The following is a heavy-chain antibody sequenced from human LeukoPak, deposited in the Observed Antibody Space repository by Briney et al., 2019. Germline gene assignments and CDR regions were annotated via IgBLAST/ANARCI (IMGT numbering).Heavy chain of an antibody. V-gene: IGHV1-18*04. CDR1: GYTFTSYG. Sequence: ASVKVSCTASGYTFTSYGISWVRQAPGQGLEWMGWISAYNGNTNYAQKLQGRVTMTTDTSTSTAYMELRSLRSDDTAVYYCARVLPYDILTSNWFDPWGQGTLVTVSS. CDR3: ARVLPYDILTSNWFDP. D-gene: IGHD3-9*01. J-gene: IGHJ5*02. CDR2: ISAYNGNT.